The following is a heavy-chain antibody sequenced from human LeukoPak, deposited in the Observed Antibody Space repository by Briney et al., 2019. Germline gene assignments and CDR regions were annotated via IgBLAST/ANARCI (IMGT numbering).Heavy chain of an antibody. CDR1: GGTFTSYA. CDR2: IIPIFGTA. D-gene: IGHD3-22*01. CDR3: ARDFYDSSGYYYVPDY. V-gene: IGHV1-69*05. J-gene: IGHJ4*02. Sequence: ASVKISCKASGGTFTSYAIGWVRQAPGQGLEWMGRIIPIFGTANYAQNFQGRVTITTDESTSTGYMELSSLRSEDTAVYYCARDFYDSSGYYYVPDYWGQGTLVTVSS.